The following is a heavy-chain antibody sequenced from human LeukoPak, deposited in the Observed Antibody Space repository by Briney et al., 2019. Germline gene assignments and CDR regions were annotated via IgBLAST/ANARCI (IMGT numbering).Heavy chain of an antibody. CDR1: GYSISSGYY. J-gene: IGHJ6*03. CDR2: IYHSGST. Sequence: SETLSLTCTVSGYSISSGYYWGWIRQPPGKGLEWIGSIYHSGSTYYNPSLKSRVTISVDTSKNQFSLKLSSVTAADTAVYYCARAQYYYYYYMDVWGKGTTVTVSS. V-gene: IGHV4-38-2*02. CDR3: ARAQYYYYYYMDV.